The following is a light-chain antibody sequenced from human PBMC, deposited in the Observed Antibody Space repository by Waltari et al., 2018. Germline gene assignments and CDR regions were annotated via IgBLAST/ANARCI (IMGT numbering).Light chain of an antibody. Sequence: EIVMTQSQATLSVSPGERATLSCRASQSVSSNLAWYQQKPGQAPRRLIYGASTRATGIPARFSGSGSGTEFTLTISSLQSEDFAVYYCQQYNNWPPLVTFGQGTKVEIK. CDR3: QQYNNWPPLVT. CDR2: GAS. J-gene: IGKJ1*01. CDR1: QSVSSN. V-gene: IGKV3-15*01.